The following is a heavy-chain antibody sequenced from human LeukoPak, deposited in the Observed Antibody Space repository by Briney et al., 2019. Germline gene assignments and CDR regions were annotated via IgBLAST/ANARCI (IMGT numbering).Heavy chain of an antibody. CDR1: GGTFSSYA. D-gene: IGHD3-16*01. V-gene: IGHV1-69*05. CDR2: IIPIFGTA. Sequence: SVKVSCKASGGTFSSYAISWVRQAPGQGLEWMGGIIPIFGTANYAQKFQGRVTITTDESTSTAYMELSSLRSEDTAVYYCARGGEYTLGDNWFDPWGQGTLVTVSS. J-gene: IGHJ5*02. CDR3: ARGGEYTLGDNWFDP.